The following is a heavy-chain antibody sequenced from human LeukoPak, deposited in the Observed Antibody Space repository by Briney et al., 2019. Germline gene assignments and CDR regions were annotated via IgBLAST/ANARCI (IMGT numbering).Heavy chain of an antibody. V-gene: IGHV5-51*01. CDR1: GYSFTSYC. CDR2: IYPGDSDT. J-gene: IGHJ6*02. D-gene: IGHD3-9*01. CDR3: ARHELRYFDWLHRGYYYYGMDV. Sequence: GESLKISCKASGYSFTSYCIGWLRQMPGKGLEWMGIIYPGDSDTRYNPSFQGQVTISADKSISTAYLQWSSLKASDTAMYYSARHELRYFDWLHRGYYYYGMDVWGQGTTVTVSS.